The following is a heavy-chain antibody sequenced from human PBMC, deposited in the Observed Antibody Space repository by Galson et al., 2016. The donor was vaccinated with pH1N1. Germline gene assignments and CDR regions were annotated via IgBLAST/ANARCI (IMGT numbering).Heavy chain of an antibody. CDR3: ARLAWGERLFYFDY. Sequence: SVKVSCKASGDIFINYPISWVRQAPGQGLEWMGGIMPLFDKPTYAHKFQGRVTITTDKSTSTTYMVLSSLRSEDTAVYYCARLAWGERLFYFDYWGQGTLVTVSS. J-gene: IGHJ4*02. CDR1: GDIFINYP. CDR2: IMPLFDKP. D-gene: IGHD1-26*01. V-gene: IGHV1-69*05.